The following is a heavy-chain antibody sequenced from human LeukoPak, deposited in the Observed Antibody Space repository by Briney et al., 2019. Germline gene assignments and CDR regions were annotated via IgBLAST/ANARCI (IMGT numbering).Heavy chain of an antibody. Sequence: GGSLRLSCAASGFTFSSHGMHWVRQTPAKGLEWVAFIRYDGSNKYYADSVKGRFIISRDNSKNTLFPQMNSLRPEDTAVYYCAKGGKYDILTGYRRPRLLGDFWGQGTLVTVSS. J-gene: IGHJ4*02. CDR3: AKGGKYDILTGYRRPRLLGDF. CDR2: IRYDGSNK. D-gene: IGHD3-9*01. V-gene: IGHV3-30*02. CDR1: GFTFSSHG.